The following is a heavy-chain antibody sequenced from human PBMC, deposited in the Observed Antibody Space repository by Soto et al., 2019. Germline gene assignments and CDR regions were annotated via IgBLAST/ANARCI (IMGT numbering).Heavy chain of an antibody. Sequence: GGSLRLSSAASGFTFSRYWMHWVRQAPGKGLEWVSGISSNRGSIGYADSVKGRFTISRDNAKNSLYLQMNSLRAEDTALYYCAKDGCSSTSCPVSFDYWGQGTLVTVSS. CDR1: GFTFSRYW. J-gene: IGHJ4*02. CDR3: AKDGCSSTSCPVSFDY. CDR2: ISSNRGSI. D-gene: IGHD2-2*01. V-gene: IGHV3-9*01.